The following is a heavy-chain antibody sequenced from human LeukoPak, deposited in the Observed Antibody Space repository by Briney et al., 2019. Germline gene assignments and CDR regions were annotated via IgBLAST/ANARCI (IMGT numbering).Heavy chain of an antibody. D-gene: IGHD6-13*01. V-gene: IGHV1-3*01. CDR2: INAGNGNT. Sequence: ASVKASCKASGYTFTSYAMHWVRQAPGQRLEWMGWINAGNGNTKYSQKFQGRVTITRDTSASTAYMELSSLRSEDTAVYYCARVSTSSSWYNYWGQGTLVTVSS. J-gene: IGHJ4*02. CDR3: ARVSTSSSWYNY. CDR1: GYTFTSYA.